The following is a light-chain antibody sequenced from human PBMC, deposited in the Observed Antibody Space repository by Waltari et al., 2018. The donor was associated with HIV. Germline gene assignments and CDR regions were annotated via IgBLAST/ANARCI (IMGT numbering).Light chain of an antibody. Sequence: QSVLTQPPSVSAAPGQKVTIPCSGSSSTSGHTFVPWYHQLPATAPKLLIYDTNKRPSGFPDRFSASKSGTSATLAITGLQTGDEAVYYCGTWDNNLSAFWVFGGGTKVTVL. CDR3: GTWDNNLSAFWV. CDR1: SSTSGHTF. V-gene: IGLV1-51*01. CDR2: DTN. J-gene: IGLJ3*02.